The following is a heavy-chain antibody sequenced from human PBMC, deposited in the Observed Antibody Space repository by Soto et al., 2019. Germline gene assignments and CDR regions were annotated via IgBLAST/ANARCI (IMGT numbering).Heavy chain of an antibody. D-gene: IGHD4-17*01. CDR3: ARVSTVTKLAY. CDR2: IFYSGST. V-gene: IGHV4-59*01. J-gene: IGHJ4*01. CDR1: GASIGSSY. Sequence: SETLSLTCTVSGASIGSSYLSWIRQPPGKGLEWMGYIFYSGSTNYSPSLNSRVSITVDTSKNQLSLNLSSVTAADTAVYYCARVSTVTKLAYGGHGMLVPVSS.